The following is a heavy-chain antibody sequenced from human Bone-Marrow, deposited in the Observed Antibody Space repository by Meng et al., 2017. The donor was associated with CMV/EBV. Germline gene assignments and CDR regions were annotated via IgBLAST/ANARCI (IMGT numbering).Heavy chain of an antibody. CDR1: GGSISSYY. J-gene: IGHJ4*02. V-gene: IGHV4-34*01. Sequence: SETLSLTCTVSGGSISSYYWSWIRQPPGKGLEWIGEINHSGSTNYNPSLKSRVTISVDTSKNQFSLKLSSVTAADTAVYYCARNTVTTLGREYWGQGKLVNVAS. CDR2: INHSGST. CDR3: ARNTVTTLGREY. D-gene: IGHD4-17*01.